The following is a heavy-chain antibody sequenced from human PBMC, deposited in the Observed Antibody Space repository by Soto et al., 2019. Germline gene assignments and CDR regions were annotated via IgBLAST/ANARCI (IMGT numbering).Heavy chain of an antibody. CDR2: ISSSGSTI. D-gene: IGHD4-17*01. CDR1: GFTFSSYE. V-gene: IGHV3-48*03. CDR3: ARVNLAVTSAFDI. Sequence: GGSLRLSCAASGFTFSSYEMNWVRQAPGKGLEWVSYISSSGSTIYYADSVKGRFTISRDNAKNSLYLQMNSLRAEDTAVYYCARVNLAVTSAFDIWGQGTMVTVSS. J-gene: IGHJ3*02.